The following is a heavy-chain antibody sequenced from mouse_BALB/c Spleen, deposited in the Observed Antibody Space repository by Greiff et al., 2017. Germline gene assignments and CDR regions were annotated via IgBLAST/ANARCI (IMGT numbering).Heavy chain of an antibody. CDR2: ISTYYGNT. Sequence: VQLQQSGPELVRPGVSVKFSCKGSGYTFTDYAMHWVKQSHAKSLEWIGVISTYYGNTNYNQKFKGKATMTVDKSSSTAYMELARLTSEDSAIYYCARSLYDGYPLAMDYWGQGTSVTVSA. V-gene: IGHV1-67*01. J-gene: IGHJ4*01. D-gene: IGHD2-3*01. CDR1: GYTFTDYA. CDR3: ARSLYDGYPLAMDY.